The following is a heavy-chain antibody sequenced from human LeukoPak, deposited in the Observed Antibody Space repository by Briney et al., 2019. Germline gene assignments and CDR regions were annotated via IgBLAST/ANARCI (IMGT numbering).Heavy chain of an antibody. CDR3: ARGGVVGTMLRGINWFDP. CDR1: GGSISSYY. CDR2: IYTSGST. V-gene: IGHV4-4*07. D-gene: IGHD3-10*01. J-gene: IGHJ5*02. Sequence: SETLSLTCTVSGGSISSYYWSWIRQPAGKGLEWIGRIYTSGSTNYNPSLKSRVTMSVDTSKNQFSLKLSSVTAADTAVYYCARGGVVGTMLRGINWFDPWGPGTLVAVSS.